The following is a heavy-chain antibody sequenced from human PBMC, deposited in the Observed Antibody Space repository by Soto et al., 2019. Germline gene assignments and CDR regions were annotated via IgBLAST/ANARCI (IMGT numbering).Heavy chain of an antibody. CDR2: IKSKSDGGTT. CDR3: TTDLWRIAVVVGSTGYFNP. Sequence: PGGSLRLSCAASGFTFSDAWMSWVRQAPGKALDWVGRIKSKSDGGTTEYAAPVRGRFTISRDDSKNTLYLQMNSLKTEDTAVYYCTTDLWRIAVVVGSTGYFNPWGQGT. J-gene: IGHJ5*02. V-gene: IGHV3-15*01. CDR1: GFTFSDAW. D-gene: IGHD2-15*01.